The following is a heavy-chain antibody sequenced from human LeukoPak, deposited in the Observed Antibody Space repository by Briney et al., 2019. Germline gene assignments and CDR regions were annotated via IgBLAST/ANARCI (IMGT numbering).Heavy chain of an antibody. CDR3: AKDQPYYYDSSGSAPYSDY. D-gene: IGHD3-22*01. CDR1: GFTFSSYG. Sequence: PGGSLRLSCAASGFTFSSYGMHWVRQAPGKGLEWVAFIRYDGSNKYYADSVKGRFTISRDNSKNTLYLQMNSLRAEDTAVYYCAKDQPYYYDSSGSAPYSDYWGQGTLVTVSS. J-gene: IGHJ4*02. CDR2: IRYDGSNK. V-gene: IGHV3-30*02.